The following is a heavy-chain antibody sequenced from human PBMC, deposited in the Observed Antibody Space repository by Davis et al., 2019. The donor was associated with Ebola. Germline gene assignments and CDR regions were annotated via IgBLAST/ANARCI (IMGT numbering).Heavy chain of an antibody. CDR3: ARDSHFPGSYYAS. J-gene: IGHJ4*02. V-gene: IGHV1-18*01. D-gene: IGHD1-26*01. CDR1: GYTFTSYG. Sequence: AASVKVSCKASGYTFTSYGISWVRQAPGQGLEWLGWTSAYNGNTNYAQKLQGRVTMTTDTSTSTAYMELRSLRSDDTDVYYCARDSHFPGSYYASWGQGTLVTVAS. CDR2: TSAYNGNT.